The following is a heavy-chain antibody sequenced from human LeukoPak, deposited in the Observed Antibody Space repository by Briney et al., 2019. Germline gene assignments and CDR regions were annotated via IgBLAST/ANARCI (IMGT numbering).Heavy chain of an antibody. CDR1: GFTFSSYE. Sequence: GGSLRLSCAASGFTFSSYEMNWVRQAPGKGLEWVSYISSSGSTIYYADSVKGRFTISRDNAKNSLYLQMNSLRAEDTAVYYCARGRREDYYDSSGYPSAFDIWGQGTMVTVSS. J-gene: IGHJ3*02. CDR3: ARGRREDYYDSSGYPSAFDI. CDR2: ISSSGSTI. V-gene: IGHV3-48*03. D-gene: IGHD3-22*01.